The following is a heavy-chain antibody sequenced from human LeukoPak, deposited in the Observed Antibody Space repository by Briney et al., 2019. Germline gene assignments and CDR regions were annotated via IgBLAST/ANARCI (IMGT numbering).Heavy chain of an antibody. J-gene: IGHJ4*02. Sequence: GGSLRLSCAASRFTFSSYWVSWVRQAPGKGLEWVSTIRGSGGTTYLADSVKGRFTVSRDSSKNTLYLQMNSLRAEDTAVYYCAKDRGDGYTNYGDSWGQGTLVTVSS. CDR2: IRGSGGTT. V-gene: IGHV3-23*01. CDR1: RFTFSSYW. D-gene: IGHD5-24*01. CDR3: AKDRGDGYTNYGDS.